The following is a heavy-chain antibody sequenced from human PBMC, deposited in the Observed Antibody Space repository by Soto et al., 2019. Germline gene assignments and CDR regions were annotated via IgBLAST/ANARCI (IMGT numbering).Heavy chain of an antibody. J-gene: IGHJ6*02. Sequence: EVQLVESGGGLVQPGGSLRLSCLASEFTFNTYWMNWVRQAPGRGLEWVANIKDDGSEKNYVDSVKGRFTISRDNAKNSLYLQMNRLRGEDTAVYFCARDWGTPGRGSAVGYYYHYGMDVWGQGTKVTVSS. V-gene: IGHV3-7*05. CDR2: IKDDGSEK. CDR1: EFTFNTYW. D-gene: IGHD6-19*01. CDR3: ARDWGTPGRGSAVGYYYHYGMDV.